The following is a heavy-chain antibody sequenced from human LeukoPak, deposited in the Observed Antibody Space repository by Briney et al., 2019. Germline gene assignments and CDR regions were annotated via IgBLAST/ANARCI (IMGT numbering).Heavy chain of an antibody. CDR3: ARAALGPWAFDI. CDR1: GFTFSSYA. J-gene: IGHJ3*02. Sequence: GGSLRLSCAASGFTFSSYAMHWVRQAPGKGLEGEAVILYDGSNKYYANSVKGRFTISRDNSKNALYLQMNSLRAEDTAVYYCARAALGPWAFDIWGQGTMVTVSS. CDR2: ILYDGSNK. V-gene: IGHV3-30-3*01.